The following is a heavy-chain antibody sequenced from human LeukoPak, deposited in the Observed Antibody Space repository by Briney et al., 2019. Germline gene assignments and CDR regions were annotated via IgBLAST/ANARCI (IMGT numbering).Heavy chain of an antibody. CDR3: ARHTQTYYFDY. D-gene: IGHD2-2*02. J-gene: IGHJ4*02. CDR1: GMSITSRHY. V-gene: IGHV4-38-2*02. CDR2: TSHSDSP. Sequence: SETLTLTCSVSGMSITSRHYWGWIRQPPGKGLEWIGSTSHSDSPYYNPSLESRVTISLDTSRNQFSLKLSSVTAADTAVYYCARHTQTYYFDYWGQGTLVTVSS.